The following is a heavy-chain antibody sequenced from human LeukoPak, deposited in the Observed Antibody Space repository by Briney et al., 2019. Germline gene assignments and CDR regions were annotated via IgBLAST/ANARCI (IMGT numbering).Heavy chain of an antibody. Sequence: AGGSLRLSCAASGFTFSSYEMNWARQAPGQGLEWVSYISSSGNAIYYVDSVKGRFTISRDNAKNSLYLQMNSLRAEDTAVYYCARIGYGVSFDYWGQGTLVTVSS. CDR2: ISSSGNAI. CDR1: GFTFSSYE. D-gene: IGHD4/OR15-4a*01. J-gene: IGHJ4*02. CDR3: ARIGYGVSFDY. V-gene: IGHV3-48*03.